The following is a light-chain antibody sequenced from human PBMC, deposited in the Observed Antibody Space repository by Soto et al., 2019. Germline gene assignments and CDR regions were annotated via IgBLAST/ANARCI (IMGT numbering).Light chain of an antibody. CDR2: KAS. J-gene: IGKJ1*01. Sequence: DIQRTQSPSTLSASVGDRVTITCRASLSFTRWLAWYQQKPGTAPKLLIYKASTLQSRVPSSFSGSGSGTEFTLAISSLQPDDSATYDCQQYNDNWTFGQGTKVE. CDR3: QQYNDNWT. CDR1: LSFTRW. V-gene: IGKV1-5*03.